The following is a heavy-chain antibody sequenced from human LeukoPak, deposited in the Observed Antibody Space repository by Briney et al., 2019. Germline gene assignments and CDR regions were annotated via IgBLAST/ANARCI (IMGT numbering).Heavy chain of an antibody. D-gene: IGHD3-3*01. CDR1: GFTFSDYY. CDR2: ISSSGSTI. J-gene: IGHJ4*02. V-gene: IGHV3-11*01. CDR3: ARDRLRIFGVVTYMFDY. Sequence: GGSLRLSCAASGFTFSDYYMSWIRQAPGRGLEWVSYISSSGSTIYYADSVKGRFTISRDNAKNSLYLQMNSLRAEDTAVYYCARDRLRIFGVVTYMFDYWGQGTLVTVSS.